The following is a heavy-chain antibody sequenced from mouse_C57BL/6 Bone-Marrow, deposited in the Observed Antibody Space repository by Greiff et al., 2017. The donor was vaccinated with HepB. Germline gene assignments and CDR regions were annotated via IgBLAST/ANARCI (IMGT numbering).Heavy chain of an antibody. V-gene: IGHV6-3*01. D-gene: IGHD1-1*01. CDR2: IRLKSDNYAT. Sequence: EVKLQESGGGLVQPGGSMKLSCVASGFTFSNYWMNWVRQSPEKGLEWVAQIRLKSDNYATHYAESVKGRFTISRDDSKSSVYLQMNNLRAEDTGIYYCTGVVDYAMDYWGQGTSVTVSS. CDR3: TGVVDYAMDY. J-gene: IGHJ4*01. CDR1: GFTFSNYW.